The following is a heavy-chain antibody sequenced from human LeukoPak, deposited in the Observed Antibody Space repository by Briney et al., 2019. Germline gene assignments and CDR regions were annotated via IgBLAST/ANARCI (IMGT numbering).Heavy chain of an antibody. CDR3: ARDPTTFDY. V-gene: IGHV1-18*01. CDR2: ISAYNGNT. CDR1: GYTLTRYG. Sequence: APVKVSFKASGYTLTRYGISWVRQAPGQGLEWMGWISAYNGNTNYAQKLQGRVTMTTDTSTSTAYMELRSLRSDDTAVYYCARDPTTFDYWGQGTLVTVSS. J-gene: IGHJ4*02. D-gene: IGHD4-11*01.